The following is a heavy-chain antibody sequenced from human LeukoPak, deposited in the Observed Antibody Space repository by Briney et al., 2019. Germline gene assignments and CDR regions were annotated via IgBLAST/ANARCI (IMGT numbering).Heavy chain of an antibody. Sequence: GGSLRLSCAASGFTFSSYGMHWVRQAPGKGLEWVAFIRYDGSNNYYADSVKGRFTISRDNSKNTLYLQMNSLRAEDAAVYSCAKDQWLVLDYWGQGTLVTVSS. D-gene: IGHD6-19*01. CDR2: IRYDGSNN. CDR1: GFTFSSYG. CDR3: AKDQWLVLDY. J-gene: IGHJ4*02. V-gene: IGHV3-30*02.